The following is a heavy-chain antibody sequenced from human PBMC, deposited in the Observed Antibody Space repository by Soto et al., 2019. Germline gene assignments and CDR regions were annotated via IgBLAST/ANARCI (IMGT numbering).Heavy chain of an antibody. Sequence: QVQLVQSGAEVKKPGASVKVSCKASGYTFTSYGISWVRQAPGQGLEWMGWISAYNGNTNYAQKLQGRVTMTTDTSTSTAYLELRSLRSDDTAVYYCARDQDYYGSGSYHDYWGQGTLVTVSS. CDR1: GYTFTSYG. D-gene: IGHD3-10*01. CDR3: ARDQDYYGSGSYHDY. CDR2: ISAYNGNT. J-gene: IGHJ4*02. V-gene: IGHV1-18*01.